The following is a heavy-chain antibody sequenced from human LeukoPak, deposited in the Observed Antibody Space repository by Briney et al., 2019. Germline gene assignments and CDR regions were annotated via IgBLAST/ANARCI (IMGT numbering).Heavy chain of an antibody. Sequence: PGGSLRLSCAASGFTFSSYSMNWVRQAPGKGLEWVSSISSSSSYIYYADSVKGRFTISRDNAKNSLYLQMNSLRAEDTAVYYCARDRARIAAKNWFDPWGQGTLVTVSS. CDR3: ARDRARIAAKNWFDP. CDR2: ISSSSSYI. D-gene: IGHD6-25*01. CDR1: GFTFSSYS. J-gene: IGHJ5*02. V-gene: IGHV3-21*01.